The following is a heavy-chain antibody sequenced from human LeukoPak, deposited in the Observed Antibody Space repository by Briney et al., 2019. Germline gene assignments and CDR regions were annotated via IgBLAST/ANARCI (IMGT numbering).Heavy chain of an antibody. V-gene: IGHV1-69*05. CDR1: GGTFSSYA. D-gene: IGHD5-18*01. J-gene: IGHJ4*02. CDR3: ARVGDTAMALSYFDY. Sequence: SVKVSCKASGGTFSSYAISWVRQAPGQGLEWMGGIIPIFGTANYAQKFQGRVTITTDESTSTAYMELSSLRSEDTAVYYCARVGDTAMALSYFDYWGQGTLVTVSS. CDR2: IIPIFGTA.